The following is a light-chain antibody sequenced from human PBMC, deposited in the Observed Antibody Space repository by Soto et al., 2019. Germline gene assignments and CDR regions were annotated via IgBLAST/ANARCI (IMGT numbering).Light chain of an antibody. V-gene: IGLV2-14*02. CDR2: EDI. Sequence: QSALTQPASVSGSPGQSITISCTGTSSDVGSYNLVSWYQQHPGKAPKVMIYEDIKRPSGVSNRFSGSKSDNTASLTISGLQAEDEADYYCQSYDSSLSGWVFGGGTKLTVL. CDR3: QSYDSSLSGWV. J-gene: IGLJ3*02. CDR1: SSDVGSYNL.